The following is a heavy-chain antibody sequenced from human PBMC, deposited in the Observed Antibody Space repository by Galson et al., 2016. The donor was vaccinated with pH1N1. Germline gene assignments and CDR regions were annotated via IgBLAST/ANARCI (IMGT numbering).Heavy chain of an antibody. V-gene: IGHV1-69*13. CDR2: IMPIFGTT. Sequence: SVKVSCKASGGPLSSYATGWVRQAPGQGPEWMGGIMPIFGTTKYEQKFQGRVTITADEMSGSAYMEPSGLTSMDTAVYYCVRSTGYNKVNGPFDVWGQGTLVIVSS. CDR3: VRSTGYNKVNGPFDV. J-gene: IGHJ3*01. D-gene: IGHD1-14*01. CDR1: GGPLSSYA.